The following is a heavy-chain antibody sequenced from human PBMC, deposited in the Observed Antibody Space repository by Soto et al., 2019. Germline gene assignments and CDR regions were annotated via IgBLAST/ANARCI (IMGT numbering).Heavy chain of an antibody. V-gene: IGHV3-23*01. Sequence: GGSLRLSCAAPGFTFSSYAMSWVRQAPGKGLEWVSAISGSGGSTYYADSVKGRFTISRDNSKNTLYLQMDSLRAEDTAVYYCAKTLYLEWLSNYYYYYGMDVWGQGTTVTVSS. CDR3: AKTLYLEWLSNYYYYYGMDV. CDR1: GFTFSSYA. CDR2: ISGSGGST. D-gene: IGHD3-3*01. J-gene: IGHJ6*02.